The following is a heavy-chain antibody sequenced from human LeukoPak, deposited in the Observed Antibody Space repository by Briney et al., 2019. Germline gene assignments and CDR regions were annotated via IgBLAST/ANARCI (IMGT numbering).Heavy chain of an antibody. CDR2: INPNSGGT. V-gene: IGHV1-2*06. CDR3: ASTRYSGSQDFDY. CDR1: GYTFTGYY. D-gene: IGHD1-26*01. J-gene: IGHJ4*02. Sequence: ASVEVSCKASGYTFTGYYMHWVRQAPGQGLEWMGRINPNSGGTNYAQKFQGRVTMTRDTSISTAYMELSRLRSDDTAVYYCASTRYSGSQDFDYWGQGTLVTVSS.